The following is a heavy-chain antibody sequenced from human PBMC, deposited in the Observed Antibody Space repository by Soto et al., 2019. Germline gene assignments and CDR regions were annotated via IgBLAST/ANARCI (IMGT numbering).Heavy chain of an antibody. V-gene: IGHV6-1*01. CDR1: GDSVSSNSAA. CDR3: AGTTSHYWYYMDV. CDR2: TYYRTRWYY. Sequence: QVQLQESGPGLVKPSQTLSLTCVISGDSVSSNSAAWNWIRQSPSRGLEWLGRTYYRTRWYYDYAVSLRSRITVNPDTSKTQFSLHLTSVTPEDTAVYYCAGTTSHYWYYMDVWAKGTTVTVSS. J-gene: IGHJ6*03. D-gene: IGHD1-7*01.